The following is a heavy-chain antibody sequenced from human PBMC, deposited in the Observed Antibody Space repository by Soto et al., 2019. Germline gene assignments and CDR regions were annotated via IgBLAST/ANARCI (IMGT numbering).Heavy chain of an antibody. CDR2: ISGSGGST. J-gene: IGHJ3*02. D-gene: IGHD7-27*01. Sequence: GGSLRLSCAASGFTFSSYAMSWVRQAPGKGLEWVSAISGSGGSTYYADSVKGRFTISRDNTKNTLYLQMNSLRAEDAAVYYCARKRTGAGCAFDIWGQGTMVTVSS. CDR3: ARKRTGAGCAFDI. CDR1: GFTFSSYA. V-gene: IGHV3-23*01.